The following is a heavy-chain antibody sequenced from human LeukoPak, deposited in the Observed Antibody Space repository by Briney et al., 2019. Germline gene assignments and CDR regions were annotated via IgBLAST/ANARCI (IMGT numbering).Heavy chain of an antibody. D-gene: IGHD3-22*01. CDR2: IASDGTI. CDR1: GFILSTSE. Sequence: PGGSLRLSCVASGFILSTSEMNWVRQAPGRGLEWVSFIASDGTIYYADSMKGRFTISRDNAKNSLYLQMNSLRAEDTAVYYCARPNYYDSSGYPLYYYYYYYMDVWGKGTTVTISS. J-gene: IGHJ6*03. CDR3: ARPNYYDSSGYPLYYYYYYYMDV. V-gene: IGHV3-48*03.